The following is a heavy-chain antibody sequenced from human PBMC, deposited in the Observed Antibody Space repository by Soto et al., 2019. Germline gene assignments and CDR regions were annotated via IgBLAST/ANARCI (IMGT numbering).Heavy chain of an antibody. CDR2: IYYSGST. J-gene: IGHJ5*02. CDR1: GGSISSSSYY. V-gene: IGHV4-39*01. Sequence: QLQLQESGPGLVKPSETLSLTCTVSGGSISSSSYYWGWIRQPPGKGLEWIGSIYYSGSTYYNPSLKSRVTISVDTSKNQFSLKLSSVTAADTAVYYCARQVRYQLLLYQDNWFDPWGQGTLVTVSS. D-gene: IGHD2-2*01. CDR3: ARQVRYQLLLYQDNWFDP.